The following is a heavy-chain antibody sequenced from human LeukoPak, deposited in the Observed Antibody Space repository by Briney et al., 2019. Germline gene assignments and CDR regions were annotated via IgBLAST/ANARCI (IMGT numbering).Heavy chain of an antibody. CDR1: GFTFSSYG. J-gene: IGHJ6*03. Sequence: GGSLRLSCAASGFTFSSYGMHWVRQAPGKGLEWVAFIRSDGSNRYYADSVKGRFTISRDNSKNTLYLQMYRLRGEDTAVYYCARNWNDGYYYYYYTDVCGKGTTVTISS. V-gene: IGHV3-30*02. D-gene: IGHD1-1*01. CDR3: ARNWNDGYYYYYYTDV. CDR2: IRSDGSNR.